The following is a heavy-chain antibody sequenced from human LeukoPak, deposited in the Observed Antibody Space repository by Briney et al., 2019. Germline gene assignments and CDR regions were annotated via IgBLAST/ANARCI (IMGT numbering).Heavy chain of an antibody. Sequence: PGGALRLSRVASVFTVRTNYMSGVRPARGRGWEWVSLICSGVGTYYEDSVKGRVTISRDNSRNTQYIQMNSQRDDNTGVYYCARGLRAVTTRDYFDYWGQGALVTVSS. CDR3: ARGLRAVTTRDYFDY. CDR1: VFTVRTNY. D-gene: IGHD4-17*01. J-gene: IGHJ4*02. CDR2: ICSGVGT. V-gene: IGHV3-66*01.